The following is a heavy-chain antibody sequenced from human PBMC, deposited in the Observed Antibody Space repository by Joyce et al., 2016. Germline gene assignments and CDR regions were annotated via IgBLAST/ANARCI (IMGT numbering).Heavy chain of an antibody. Sequence: QVQLQESGPGLVKPSQTLSLTCSVSGGSISSETYFWSWIRQHPGKGLEWVAYIYYRGRTYFNPSIKGRVSRSVDTSQNHFSLNLRSATAADTALYYCARGRYVSGTSHNWYFDLWGRGTLVTVSS. J-gene: IGHJ2*01. CDR2: IYYRGRT. CDR3: ARGRYVSGTSHNWYFDL. V-gene: IGHV4-31*03. D-gene: IGHD3-10*01. CDR1: GGSISSETYF.